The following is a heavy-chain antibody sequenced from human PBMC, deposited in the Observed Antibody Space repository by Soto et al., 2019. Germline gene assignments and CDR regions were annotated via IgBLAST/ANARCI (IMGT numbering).Heavy chain of an antibody. CDR2: IKSKTDGGTT. CDR1: GFYFSSYN. Sequence: GGSLRLSCAASGFYFSSYNMNWVRQTPGKGPEWVGRIKSKTDGGTTDYAAPVKGRFTISRDDSKNTLYLQMNSLKTEDTAVYYCTTLSITIFGVVLMDVWGQGTTVTVSS. V-gene: IGHV3-15*07. D-gene: IGHD3-3*01. J-gene: IGHJ6*02. CDR3: TTLSITIFGVVLMDV.